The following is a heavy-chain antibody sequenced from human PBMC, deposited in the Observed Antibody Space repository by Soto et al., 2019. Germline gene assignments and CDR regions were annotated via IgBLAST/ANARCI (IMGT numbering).Heavy chain of an antibody. D-gene: IGHD3-22*01. CDR2: ITGSGVDT. J-gene: IGHJ4*02. CDR3: AKHLSDRSGYYNDY. Sequence: PGGSFRLSCVASGYTFSSYAMGWVRQAPGKGLEWVSAITGSGVDTYYADSVKGRFVISRDNSKNTLFLQMNSLRAEDTAVYYCAKHLSDRSGYYNDYWGQGTLLTVSS. CDR1: GYTFSSYA. V-gene: IGHV3-23*01.